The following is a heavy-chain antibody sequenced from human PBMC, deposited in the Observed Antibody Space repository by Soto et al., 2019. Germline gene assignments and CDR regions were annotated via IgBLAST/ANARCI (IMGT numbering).Heavy chain of an antibody. J-gene: IGHJ4*02. CDR2: ISSSSSYI. CDR3: ARGVVPAASDY. V-gene: IGHV3-21*01. CDR1: GFTFSSYS. Sequence: EVQLVESGGGLVKPGGSLRLSCAASGFTFSSYSMNWVRQAPGKGLEWVSSISSSSSYIYYADSVKGRFTISRDNAKNSLYLQMNRLRADDTAVYYCARGVVPAASDYWGQGTLVTVSS. D-gene: IGHD2-2*01.